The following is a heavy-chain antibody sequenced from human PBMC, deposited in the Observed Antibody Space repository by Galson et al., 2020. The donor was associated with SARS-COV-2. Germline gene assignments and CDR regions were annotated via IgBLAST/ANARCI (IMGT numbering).Heavy chain of an antibody. CDR3: GQYGQYMKDV. Sequence: GESLKISCTASGYTFSDYAIKWVRQAPGKGLEWVAVIGGRGDHIHYAGSVMGRFSISRDNSKNMAYLQMDSLRAEDTAVYYCGQYGQYMKDVGGQGTRGTVSS. J-gene: IGHJ4*02. CDR1: GYTFSDYA. D-gene: IGHD1-1*01. CDR2: IGGRGDHI. V-gene: IGHV3-23*01.